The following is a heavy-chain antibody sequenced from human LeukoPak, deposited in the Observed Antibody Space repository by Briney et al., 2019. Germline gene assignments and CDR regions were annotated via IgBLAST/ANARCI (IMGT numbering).Heavy chain of an antibody. D-gene: IGHD6-25*01. Sequence: GGSLRPSCAASGFTFSSYSMNWVRQAPGKGLEWVSSISSSSSYIYYADSVKGRFTISRDNAKNSLYLQMNSLRAEDTAVYYCAKLPAAEAYFDYWGQGTLVTVSS. CDR2: ISSSSSYI. CDR1: GFTFSSYS. CDR3: AKLPAAEAYFDY. V-gene: IGHV3-21*01. J-gene: IGHJ4*02.